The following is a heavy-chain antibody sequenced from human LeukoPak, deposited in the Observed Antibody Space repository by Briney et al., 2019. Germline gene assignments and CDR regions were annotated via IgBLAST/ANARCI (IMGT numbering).Heavy chain of an antibody. CDR1: GFTFSSYA. Sequence: PGGSLRLSCAASGFTFSSYAMHWVRQAPGKGLEWVAVISYDGSNKYYADSVKGRFTISRDNSKNTLYLQMNSLRAEDTAVYYCARGRHLYSYGTPFDYWGQGTLVTVSS. J-gene: IGHJ4*02. D-gene: IGHD5-18*01. CDR2: ISYDGSNK. CDR3: ARGRHLYSYGTPFDY. V-gene: IGHV3-30-3*01.